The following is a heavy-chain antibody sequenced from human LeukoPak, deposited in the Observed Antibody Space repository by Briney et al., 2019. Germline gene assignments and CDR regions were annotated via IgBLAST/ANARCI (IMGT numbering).Heavy chain of an antibody. CDR3: TRDLLASSGLYYFDY. CDR1: GFTFGDYA. J-gene: IGHJ4*02. V-gene: IGHV3-49*04. D-gene: IGHD3-22*01. CDR2: IRSKAYSGTT. Sequence: GGSLRLSCTASGFTFGDYAMSWVRQAPGKGLGRVGFIRSKAYSGTTEYAASVKGRFTISRDDSKSIAYLQMNSLKTEDTAVYYCTRDLLASSGLYYFDYWGQGTLVTVSS.